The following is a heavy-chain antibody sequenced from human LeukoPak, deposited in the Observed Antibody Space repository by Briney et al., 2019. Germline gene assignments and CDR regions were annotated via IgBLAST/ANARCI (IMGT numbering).Heavy chain of an antibody. CDR1: GFTVSSNY. J-gene: IGHJ4*02. CDR3: AKGGYSYGYRSYFDY. D-gene: IGHD5-18*01. CDR2: ISWNSGSI. V-gene: IGHV3-9*01. Sequence: AGGSLRLSCAASGFTVSSNYMSWVRQAPGKGLEWVSGISWNSGSIGYADSVKGRFTISRDNAKNSLYLQMNSLRAEDTALYYCAKGGYSYGYRSYFDYWGQGTLVTVSS.